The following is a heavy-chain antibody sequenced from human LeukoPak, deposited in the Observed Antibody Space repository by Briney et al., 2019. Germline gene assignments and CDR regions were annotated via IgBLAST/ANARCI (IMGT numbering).Heavy chain of an antibody. V-gene: IGHV3-33*01. J-gene: IGHJ3*02. D-gene: IGHD6-19*01. CDR3: ARIPYSSRLTFDI. CDR2: IWYDGSNK. Sequence: PGRSLRLSCAASGFTFSSYGMHWVRQAPGKGLEWVAVIWYDGSNKYYADSVKGRFTISRDNSKNTLYLQMNSLRAEDTAVYYCARIPYSSRLTFDIWGQGTMVTVSS. CDR1: GFTFSSYG.